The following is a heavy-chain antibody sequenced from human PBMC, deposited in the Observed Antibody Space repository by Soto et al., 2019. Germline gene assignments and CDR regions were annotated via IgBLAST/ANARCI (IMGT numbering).Heavy chain of an antibody. V-gene: IGHV3-48*03. J-gene: IGHJ3*02. Sequence: GGSLRLSCAAYGFTFSSYEMNWDRPAPGKGLEWVSYISSSGSTIYYADSVKGRSTISRDNAKNSLYLQMNSLRAEDTAVYYCATYYYDISGNYHDAVDIWDQGTMATV. CDR3: ATYYYDISGNYHDAVDI. D-gene: IGHD3-22*01. CDR1: GFTFSSYE. CDR2: ISSSGSTI.